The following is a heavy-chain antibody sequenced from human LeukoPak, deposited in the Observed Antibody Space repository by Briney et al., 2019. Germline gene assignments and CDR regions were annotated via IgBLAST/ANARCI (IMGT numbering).Heavy chain of an antibody. Sequence: GGSLRLSCAASGFTFSSYTMKWVRQAPGKGLEWVSSISGSSTRFIYYADSLKGRFTISRDNAKNSLYLQMNSLRAEDTAVYYCARDSAYCGGDCYSDYWGQGTLVTVSS. J-gene: IGHJ4*02. CDR2: ISGSSTRFI. CDR3: ARDSAYCGGDCYSDY. V-gene: IGHV3-21*01. CDR1: GFTFSSYT. D-gene: IGHD2-21*02.